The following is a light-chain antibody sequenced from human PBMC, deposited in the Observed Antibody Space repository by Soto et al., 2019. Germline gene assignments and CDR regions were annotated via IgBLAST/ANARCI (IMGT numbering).Light chain of an antibody. V-gene: IGLV1-47*01. CDR3: AAWDDSLNGVV. J-gene: IGLJ7*01. CDR1: TSNIGNNY. Sequence: QSVLTQPPSASGTPGQRVTISCSGSTSNIGNNYVCWFQQLPVTAPKLLIYRNNQRPSGVPDRFSGSKSGTSASLAISGLRSEDESDYYCAAWDDSLNGVVFGGGTQLTVL. CDR2: RNN.